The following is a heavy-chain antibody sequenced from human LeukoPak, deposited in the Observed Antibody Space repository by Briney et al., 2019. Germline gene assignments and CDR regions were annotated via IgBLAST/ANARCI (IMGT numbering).Heavy chain of an antibody. V-gene: IGHV1-69*05. CDR1: GDTFSNHP. CDR2: IIPSFRTT. D-gene: IGHD6-6*01. CDR3: ARGRSMAVLNYFDC. J-gene: IGHJ4*02. Sequence: GSSVTVSCKASGDTFSNHPISWVRQAPGQGLEWMGGIIPSFRTTNYAQKFQGRVTISTDKSTSTAYMELSSLRSDDTAVYYCARGRSMAVLNYFDCWGQGTLVTVSS.